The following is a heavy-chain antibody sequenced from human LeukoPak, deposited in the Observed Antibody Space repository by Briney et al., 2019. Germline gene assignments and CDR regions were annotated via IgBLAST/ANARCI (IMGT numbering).Heavy chain of an antibody. D-gene: IGHD2-2*01. J-gene: IGHJ3*02. CDR1: GGTFSSYA. Sequence: AASVKVSCKASGGTFSSYAINWVRQATGQGLEWMGWMNPNSGNTGYAQKFQGRVTITRNTSISTAYMELSSLRSEDTAVYYCARESVIYCSSTSCPDAFDIWGQGTMVTVSS. CDR2: MNPNSGNT. CDR3: ARESVIYCSSTSCPDAFDI. V-gene: IGHV1-8*03.